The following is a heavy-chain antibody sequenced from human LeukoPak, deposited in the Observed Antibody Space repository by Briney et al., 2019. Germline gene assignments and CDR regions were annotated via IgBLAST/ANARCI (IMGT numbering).Heavy chain of an antibody. V-gene: IGHV3-23*01. CDR3: AKALRYTSDSLDY. CDR2: ISGSGAYT. CDR1: GFTFDSCA. J-gene: IGHJ4*02. Sequence: PGGSLRLSCAASGFTFDSCAMRWVRQSPGKGLEWVSGISGSGAYTYYADSVKGRFTISRDSSKNTLFLQMNSLRAEDTALYYCAKALRYTSDSLDYWGQGTLVTVSS. D-gene: IGHD3-9*01.